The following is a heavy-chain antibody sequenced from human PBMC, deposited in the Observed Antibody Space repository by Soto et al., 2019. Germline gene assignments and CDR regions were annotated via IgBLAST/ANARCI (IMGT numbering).Heavy chain of an antibody. D-gene: IGHD6-13*01. CDR2: IFYSGTT. CDR3: ARHYRAYSSSPVFDY. V-gene: IGHV4-39*01. CDR1: GGSISSSSYY. Sequence: SETLSLTCIVSGGSISSSSYYWAWIRQPPGKGLEWIGSIFYSGTTYYNPSLKSRVTFSVDTSKNQFSLKLHSVTAADTAVYYCARHYRAYSSSPVFDYWGQGTLVTVSS. J-gene: IGHJ4*02.